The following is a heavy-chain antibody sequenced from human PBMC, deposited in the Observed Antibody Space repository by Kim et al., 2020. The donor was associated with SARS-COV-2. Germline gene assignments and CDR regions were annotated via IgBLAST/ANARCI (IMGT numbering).Heavy chain of an antibody. CDR3: AREGDWNYANWFDP. V-gene: IGHV4-4*07. D-gene: IGHD1-7*01. J-gene: IGHJ5*02. Sequence: YNPSRGGRIDMSVDTSKNQFSLRLTSVSAADTAVYYCAREGDWNYANWFDPWGQGALVTVSS.